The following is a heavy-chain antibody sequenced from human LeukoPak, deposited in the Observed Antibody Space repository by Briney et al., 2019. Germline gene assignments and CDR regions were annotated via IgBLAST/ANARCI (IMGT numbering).Heavy chain of an antibody. D-gene: IGHD6-13*01. CDR3: AKDKRYSSSWENFGS. Sequence: GGSLRLSCAASGFTFSSYAMSWVRQAPGEGLEWVSTVSGSGGSTYYTDSVKGRFTISRDNSKDTLYLQMSSLRAEDTAVYYCAKDKRYSSSWENFGSWGQGTLVTVSS. CDR1: GFTFSSYA. V-gene: IGHV3-23*01. J-gene: IGHJ4*02. CDR2: VSGSGGST.